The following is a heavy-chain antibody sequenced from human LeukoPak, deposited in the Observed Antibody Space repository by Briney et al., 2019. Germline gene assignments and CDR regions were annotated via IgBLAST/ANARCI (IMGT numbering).Heavy chain of an antibody. J-gene: IGHJ4*02. CDR3: ARARGYCSGGSCKGFDY. D-gene: IGHD2-15*01. Sequence: SETLSLTCTVSGGSISSYYWSWIRQPAGKGLEWIGRIYTSGSTNYNPSLKSRVTMSVDTSKNQFSLKLNSVTAADTAVYYCARARGYCSGGSCKGFDYWGQGTLVTVSS. CDR2: IYTSGST. CDR1: GGSISSYY. V-gene: IGHV4-4*07.